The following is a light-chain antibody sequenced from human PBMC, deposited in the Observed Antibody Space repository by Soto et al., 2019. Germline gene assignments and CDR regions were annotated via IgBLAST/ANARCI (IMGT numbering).Light chain of an antibody. J-gene: IGKJ1*01. CDR3: QQRSNWPRT. CDR2: DAF. V-gene: IGKV3D-20*02. CDR1: QSVSTSY. Sequence: EIVLTQSPDTLSLSPGERATLSCRASQSVSTSYVAWYQQKFGQAPRLLIYDAFSRATGIPDRFSASGSGTDFTLTISRLEPEDFAVYYCQQRSNWPRTFGQGTKVDI.